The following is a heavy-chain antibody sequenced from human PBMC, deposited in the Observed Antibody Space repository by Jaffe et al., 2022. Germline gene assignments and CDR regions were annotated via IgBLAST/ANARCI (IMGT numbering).Heavy chain of an antibody. Sequence: EVQLVESGGGLVKPGGSLRLSCAASGFSFSNAWMSWVRQAPGKGLEWVGRIKSKPDGGTTDYAAPVKGRFTISRDDSRNMVYLQMNSLKTEDTAVYYCSTDSSHGVEWLRFFDYWGQGTLVTVSS. CDR3: STDSSHGVEWLRFFDY. CDR1: GFSFSNAW. J-gene: IGHJ4*02. D-gene: IGHD3-3*01. CDR2: IKSKPDGGTT. V-gene: IGHV3-15*01.